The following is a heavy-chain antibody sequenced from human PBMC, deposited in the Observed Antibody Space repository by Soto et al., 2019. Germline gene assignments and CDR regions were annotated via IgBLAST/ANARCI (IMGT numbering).Heavy chain of an antibody. V-gene: IGHV1-2*02. D-gene: IGHD2-21*01. Sequence: ASVKVSCKASGYTFTGYYMHWVRQAPGQGLEWTGWINPNSGGTNYAQKFQGRVTMTRDTSISTAYMELSRLRSDDTAVYYCARDLGGASSNLALYFDYWGQGTLVTVSS. J-gene: IGHJ4*02. CDR3: ARDLGGASSNLALYFDY. CDR2: INPNSGGT. CDR1: GYTFTGYY.